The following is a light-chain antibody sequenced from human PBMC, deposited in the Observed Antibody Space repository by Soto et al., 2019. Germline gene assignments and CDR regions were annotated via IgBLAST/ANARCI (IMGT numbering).Light chain of an antibody. CDR2: DAS. CDR3: QQSYSTLRT. J-gene: IGKJ5*01. Sequence: DIQMTQSPSTLSASVGDRVTITCRASQSISSWLAWYQQKPGKAPKLLIYDASSLESGVPSRFSGSGSGTEFTLTISSLQPDDFATYYCQQSYSTLRTFGQGTRLEIK. CDR1: QSISSW. V-gene: IGKV1-5*01.